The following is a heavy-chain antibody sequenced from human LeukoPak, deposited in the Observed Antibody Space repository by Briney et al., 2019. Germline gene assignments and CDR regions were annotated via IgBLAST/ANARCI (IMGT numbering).Heavy chain of an antibody. CDR1: GFTFYDLV. Sequence: TGGDLRVSPTGPGFTFYDLVMRWGRPAPGEGRGGGGFIICKAYGWKTEYAASVKGRFIIARDECKSIAYLQMRSLQTEDTAVYYCSRGPIQLWLYYGMDVWVQGSTV. CDR2: IICKAYGWKT. V-gene: IGHV3-49*04. D-gene: IGHD5-18*01. J-gene: IGHJ6*02. CDR3: SRGPIQLWLYYGMDV.